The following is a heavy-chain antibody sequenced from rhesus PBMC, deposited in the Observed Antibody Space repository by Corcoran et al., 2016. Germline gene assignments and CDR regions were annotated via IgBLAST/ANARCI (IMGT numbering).Heavy chain of an antibody. J-gene: IGHJ5-1*01. CDR1: GGAISPSW. D-gene: IGHD3-34*01. CDR2: ISGCSGSI. V-gene: IGHV4-147*01. CDR3: ANGGPDKDRFDV. Sequence: QLQQQESGPGLVRPSETLSPTCAVAGGAISPSWRSWVRQPPGKGLVWIGRISGCSGSISYSPSLRSRATISTATSRNHISLRLIFVTAADTALYYCANGGPDKDRFDVWGPGVLVTVSS.